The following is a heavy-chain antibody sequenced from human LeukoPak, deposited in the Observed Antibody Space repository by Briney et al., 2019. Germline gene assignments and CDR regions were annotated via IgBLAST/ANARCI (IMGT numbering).Heavy chain of an antibody. J-gene: IGHJ4*02. CDR2: IRSKANSYAT. Sequence: GGSLRLSCAASGFTFSGSAMHWVRQASGKGLEWVGRIRSKANSYATEYAASVRGRFTISRDDSKNMAYLQMNSLKTEDTAVYYCREINDMAPITGDNWGQGTLVTVSS. V-gene: IGHV3-73*01. CDR3: REINDMAPITGDN. D-gene: IGHD5-24*01. CDR1: GFTFSGSA.